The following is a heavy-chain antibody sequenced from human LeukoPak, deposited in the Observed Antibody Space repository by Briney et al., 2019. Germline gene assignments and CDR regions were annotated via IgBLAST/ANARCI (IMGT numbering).Heavy chain of an antibody. CDR3: ARRCSSTSCCNY. V-gene: IGHV4-34*01. J-gene: IGHJ4*02. CDR2: INYSGST. Sequence: SETLSLTCAVYGGSFSSYYWSWIRQPPGKGLEWIGEINYSGSTDYNPSLKSRVTISVDTSKNQFSLKLNSVTAADTAVYYCARRCSSTSCCNYWGQGTLVTVSS. D-gene: IGHD2-2*01. CDR1: GGSFSSYY.